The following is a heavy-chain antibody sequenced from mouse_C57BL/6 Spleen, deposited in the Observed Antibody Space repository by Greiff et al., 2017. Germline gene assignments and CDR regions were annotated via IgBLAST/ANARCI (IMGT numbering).Heavy chain of an antibody. Sequence: ELRLVELGGGLVKPGGSLKLSCAPSGFTFSSYAMSWVRQTPEKRLEWVATISVGGSYTYYPDNVKGRFTISRDNAKNNLYLQMSHLKSEDTAMYYCAREFSYYAMDYWGQGTSVTVSS. CDR1: GFTFSSYA. J-gene: IGHJ4*01. V-gene: IGHV5-4*01. CDR3: AREFSYYAMDY. CDR2: ISVGGSYT.